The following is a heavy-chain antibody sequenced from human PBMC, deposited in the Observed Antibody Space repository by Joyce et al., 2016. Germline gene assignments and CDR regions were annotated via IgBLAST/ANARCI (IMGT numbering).Heavy chain of an antibody. J-gene: IGHJ4*02. Sequence: EVQLVESGGGLFKPGGSLRLSCAASGFTFSSYRMSWVRQAPGKGLAWVASLSSSSSYIKYTDSVKGRFTISRDNAKNSLYLQMNSLRVEDTAVYYCARSSYTNGIFDYWGQGTLVTVSS. CDR1: GFTFSSYR. CDR3: ARSSYTNGIFDY. CDR2: LSSSSSYI. V-gene: IGHV3-21*01. D-gene: IGHD2-8*01.